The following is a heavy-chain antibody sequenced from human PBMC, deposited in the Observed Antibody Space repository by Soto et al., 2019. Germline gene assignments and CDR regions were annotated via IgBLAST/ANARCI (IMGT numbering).Heavy chain of an antibody. J-gene: IGHJ6*02. V-gene: IGHV3-7*05. CDR1: GFTFSSYW. D-gene: IGHD6-6*01. CDR3: ARESSSSIRRNYGMDV. CDR2: IKQDGSEK. Sequence: VGSLRLSCAASGFTFSSYWMSWVRQAPGKGLEWVANIKQDGSEKYYVDSVKGRFTISRDNAKNSLYLQMNSLRAEDTAVYYCARESSSSIRRNYGMDVWGQGTTVTVSS.